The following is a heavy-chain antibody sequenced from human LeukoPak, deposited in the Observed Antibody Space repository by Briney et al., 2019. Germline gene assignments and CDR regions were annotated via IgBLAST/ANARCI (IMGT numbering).Heavy chain of an antibody. CDR3: ARVAWDNLGAFDI. D-gene: IGHD1/OR15-1a*01. V-gene: IGHV4-59*10. Sequence: PSETLSLTCAVYGGSFSGYYWSWIRQPPGKGLEWIGRIYTSGSTNYNPSLKSRVTMSVDTSKNQFSLKLSSVTAADTAVYYCARVAWDNLGAFDIWGQGTMVTVSS. CDR1: GGSFSGYY. CDR2: IYTSGST. J-gene: IGHJ3*02.